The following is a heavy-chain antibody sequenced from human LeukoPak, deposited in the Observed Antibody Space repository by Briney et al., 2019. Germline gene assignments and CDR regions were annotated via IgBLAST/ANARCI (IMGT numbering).Heavy chain of an antibody. Sequence: GGSLRLSCAASGFTFSTYSMNWVRQAPGKGLEWVSSISNSGSYIYYADSVKGRFTISRDNAKNSLYLQMNSLRAEDTAVYYCAKELRYDILTGYYDWFDPWGQGTLVTVSS. J-gene: IGHJ5*02. CDR3: AKELRYDILTGYYDWFDP. CDR2: ISNSGSYI. D-gene: IGHD3-9*01. V-gene: IGHV3-21*04. CDR1: GFTFSTYS.